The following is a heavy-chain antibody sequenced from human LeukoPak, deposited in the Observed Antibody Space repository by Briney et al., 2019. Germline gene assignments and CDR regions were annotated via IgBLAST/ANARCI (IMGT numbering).Heavy chain of an antibody. CDR3: AKLVGSGSPLRHFDY. CDR2: ISGSGGST. D-gene: IGHD3-10*01. J-gene: IGHJ4*02. CDR1: GFTFSSYA. Sequence: GGSLRLSCAASGFTFSSYATSWVRQAPGKGLEWVSAISGSGGSTYYADSVKGRFTISRDNSKNTLYLQMNSLRAEDTAVYYRAKLVGSGSPLRHFDYWGQGTLVTVSS. V-gene: IGHV3-23*01.